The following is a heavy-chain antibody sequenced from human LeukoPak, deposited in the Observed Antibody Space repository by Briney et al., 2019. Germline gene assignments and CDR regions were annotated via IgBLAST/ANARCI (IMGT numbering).Heavy chain of an antibody. J-gene: IGHJ4*02. CDR3: ARGIGSSWCFDY. V-gene: IGHV3-7*01. Sequence: PGGSLRLSCAASGFTFSSYAMYWVRQAPGKGLEWVANIKEDGSEKYYVDSVKGRFTISRDNAKNSLYLQMNSLRAEDTAVYYCARGIGSSWCFDYWGQGTLVTVSS. CDR2: IKEDGSEK. D-gene: IGHD6-13*01. CDR1: GFTFSSYA.